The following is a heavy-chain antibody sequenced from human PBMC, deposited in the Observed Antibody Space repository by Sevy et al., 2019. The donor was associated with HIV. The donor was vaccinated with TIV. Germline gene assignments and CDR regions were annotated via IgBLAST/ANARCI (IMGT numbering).Heavy chain of an antibody. CDR2: ISSSGSTI. Sequence: GGSLRLSCAASGFTFSDYYMSWIRQAPGKGLEWVSYISSSGSTIYYAGSVKGRFTISRDNAKNSLYLQMNSLRAEDTAVYYCARDFSTTTIFGVVVYYFDYWGQGTLVTISS. D-gene: IGHD3-3*01. J-gene: IGHJ4*02. V-gene: IGHV3-11*01. CDR1: GFTFSDYY. CDR3: ARDFSTTTIFGVVVYYFDY.